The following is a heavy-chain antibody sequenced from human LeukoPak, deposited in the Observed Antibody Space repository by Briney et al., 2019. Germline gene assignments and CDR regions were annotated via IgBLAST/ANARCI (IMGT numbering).Heavy chain of an antibody. V-gene: IGHV3-7*03. Sequence: SGGSLRLSCAASGFTFSSYWMNWARQAPGKGLEWVASINHNGNVNYYVDSVKGRFTISRDNAKNSLYLQKNSLRADDTAIYYCAKSMTLQWRGFFDLWGRGTHVTVSS. CDR3: AKSMTLQWRGFFDL. J-gene: IGHJ2*01. CDR2: INHNGNVN. D-gene: IGHD6-19*01. CDR1: GFTFSSYW.